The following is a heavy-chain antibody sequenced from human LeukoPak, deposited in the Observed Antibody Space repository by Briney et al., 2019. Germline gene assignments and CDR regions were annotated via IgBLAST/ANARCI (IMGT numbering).Heavy chain of an antibody. D-gene: IGHD3-10*01. CDR2: IYTSGST. V-gene: IGHV4-4*07. CDR3: ARTPTIWFGESGDAFDI. CDR1: GGSISSYY. Sequence: PSETLSLTCTVSGGSISSYYWSWIRQPAGKGLEWIGRIYTSGSTNYNPSLKSRVTMSVDTSKNQFSLKLSSVTAADTAVYYCARTPTIWFGESGDAFDIWGQGTMVTVSS. J-gene: IGHJ3*02.